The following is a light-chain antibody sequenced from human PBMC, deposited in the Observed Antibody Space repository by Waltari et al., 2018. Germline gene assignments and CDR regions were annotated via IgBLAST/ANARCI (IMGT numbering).Light chain of an antibody. Sequence: QSVLTQPPSLSGPPGQRGTIPFPGSHSHIGAGCGVESSQQFPGTAPKLIIYDKTTRPSGVPDRFSGSKSGTSASLAITGLQDEDEADYYCQADDSSLRGFYVFGTGTKVTV. V-gene: IGLV1-40*01. J-gene: IGLJ1*01. CDR3: QADDSSLRGFYV. CDR1: HSHIGAGCG. CDR2: DKT.